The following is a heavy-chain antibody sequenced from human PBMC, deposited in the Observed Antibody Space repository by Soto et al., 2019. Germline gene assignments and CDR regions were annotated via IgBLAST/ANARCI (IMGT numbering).Heavy chain of an antibody. D-gene: IGHD5-18*01. Sequence: SVKVSCKASGGTFSSYAISWVRQAPGQGLEWMGGIIPIFGTANYAQKFQGRVTITADESTSTAYMELSSLRSEDTAVYYCARDTAMVTYFDYWGQGTLVTVSS. V-gene: IGHV1-69*13. CDR2: IIPIFGTA. CDR1: GGTFSSYA. J-gene: IGHJ4*02. CDR3: ARDTAMVTYFDY.